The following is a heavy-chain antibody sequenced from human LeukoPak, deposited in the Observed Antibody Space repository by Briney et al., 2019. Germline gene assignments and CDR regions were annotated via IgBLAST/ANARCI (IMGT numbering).Heavy chain of an antibody. CDR1: GFTSSTYA. D-gene: IGHD2-15*01. CDR2: ISGSGGST. CDR3: TRRKVIAATSGYSTLYNYYGMDV. V-gene: IGHV3-23*01. Sequence: GGSLRLSCAASGFTSSTYAMSWVRQAPGEGLEWVSAISGSGGSTYYADSVKGRFTISRDNSKNTLYLQMNSLRAEDTAVYYCTRRKVIAATSGYSTLYNYYGMDVWGPGTTVTVAS. J-gene: IGHJ6*02.